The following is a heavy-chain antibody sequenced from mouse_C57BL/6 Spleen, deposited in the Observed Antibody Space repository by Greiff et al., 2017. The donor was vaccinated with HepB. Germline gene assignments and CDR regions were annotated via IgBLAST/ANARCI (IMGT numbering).Heavy chain of an antibody. V-gene: IGHV1-18*01. D-gene: IGHD1-1*01. Sequence: VQLQQSGPELVKPGASVKIPCKASGYTFTDYNMDWVKQSHGKSLEWIGDINPNNGGTIYNQKFKGKATLTVDKSSSTAYMELRSLTSEDTAVYYCARGEYYGSFWYFDVWGTGTTVTVSS. J-gene: IGHJ1*03. CDR1: GYTFTDYN. CDR2: INPNNGGT. CDR3: ARGEYYGSFWYFDV.